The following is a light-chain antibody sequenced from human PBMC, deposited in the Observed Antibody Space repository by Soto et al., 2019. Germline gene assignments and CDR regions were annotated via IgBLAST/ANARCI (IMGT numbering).Light chain of an antibody. CDR2: EVI. J-gene: IGLJ3*02. CDR3: SSNTNSDTWV. V-gene: IGLV2-14*01. Sequence: QSALTQPASVSGSPGQSITISCTGSSSDVGGYSYVSWYQQYPGKAPKLMIYEVINRPSGVSNRFSGSKSGNTASLTISGLQADDEADYYCSSNTNSDTWVFGGGTKLTVL. CDR1: SSDVGGYSY.